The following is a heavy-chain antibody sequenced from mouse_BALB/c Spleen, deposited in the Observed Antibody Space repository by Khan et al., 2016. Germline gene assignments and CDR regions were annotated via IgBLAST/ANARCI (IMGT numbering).Heavy chain of an antibody. CDR3: AREGLLRGWFAY. Sequence: EVQLQESGPGLVKPSQSLSLTCTVTGYSITSDYAWNWIRQFPGNKLEWMGYISYSGSTSYNPSLKSRISITRDTSKNQFFLQLNSVTTEDTATYYSAREGLLRGWFAYWGQGTLVTVSA. J-gene: IGHJ3*01. V-gene: IGHV3-2*02. D-gene: IGHD2-3*01. CDR2: ISYSGST. CDR1: GYSITSDYA.